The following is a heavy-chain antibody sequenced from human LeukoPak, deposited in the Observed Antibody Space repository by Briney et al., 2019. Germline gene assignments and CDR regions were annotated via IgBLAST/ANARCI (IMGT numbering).Heavy chain of an antibody. D-gene: IGHD5-18*01. J-gene: IGHJ4*02. V-gene: IGHV3-30*18. CDR3: AKNMLVIQQSEDIDY. CDR1: GFTFSSYG. CDR2: ISYDGSNK. Sequence: PGGSLRLSCAASGFTFSSYGMHWVRQAPGKGLEWVALISYDGSNKYYADSVKGRFTISRDNSQNTLYLQMNSLRAEDTAVYYCAKNMLVIQQSEDIDYWGQGTLVTVSS.